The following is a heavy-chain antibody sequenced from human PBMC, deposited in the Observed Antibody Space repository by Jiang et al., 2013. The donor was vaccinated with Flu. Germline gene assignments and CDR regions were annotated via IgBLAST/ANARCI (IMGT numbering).Heavy chain of an antibody. CDR3: ASPLLWFGESSDTSCF. CDR2: ISSSGSTI. V-gene: IGHV3-11*04. Sequence: VQLLESGGGLVKPGGSLRLSCAASGFTFSDYYMSWIRQAPGKGLEWVSYISSSGSTIYYADSVKGRFTISRDNAKNSLYLQMNSLRAEDTAVYYCASPLLWFGESSDTSCFWGQGTLVTVSS. CDR1: GFTFSDYY. D-gene: IGHD3-10*01. J-gene: IGHJ4*02.